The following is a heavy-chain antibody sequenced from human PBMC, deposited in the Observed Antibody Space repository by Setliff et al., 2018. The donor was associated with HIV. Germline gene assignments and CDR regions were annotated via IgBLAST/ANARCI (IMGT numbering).Heavy chain of an antibody. J-gene: IGHJ6*02. V-gene: IGHV3-30*03. CDR1: GFTFSSCG. CDR3: TRDSALESFRPFSYGSSFGMGV. CDR2: ILYDGSNK. Sequence: GGSLRLSCAASGFTFSSCGMHWVRQAPGKGLEWVALILYDGSNKYYTDSVKGRFTISRDNSKNTLYLQMNSLRAEDTAVYYCTRDSALESFRPFSYGSSFGMGVWGQGTTVTVSS. D-gene: IGHD5-18*01.